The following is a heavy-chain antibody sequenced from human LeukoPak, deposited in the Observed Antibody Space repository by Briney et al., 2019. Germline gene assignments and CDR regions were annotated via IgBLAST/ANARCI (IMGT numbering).Heavy chain of an antibody. D-gene: IGHD3-10*01. CDR2: IYSGATT. V-gene: IGHV3-53*01. J-gene: IGHJ2*01. CDR1: EFTVSNNY. CDR3: ARGARVRGVNNWYFDL. Sequence: PGGSLRLSCAASEFTVSNNYMSWIRQAPGKGLEWVSFIYSGATTYYADSVKGRFTISRDNSKNMLYLQMNSLRVEDTAVYYCARGARVRGVNNWYFDLWGRGTLVTVSS.